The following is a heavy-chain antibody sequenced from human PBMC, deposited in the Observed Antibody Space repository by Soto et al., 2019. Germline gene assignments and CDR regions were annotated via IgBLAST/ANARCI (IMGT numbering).Heavy chain of an antibody. CDR1: GGSFSGYY. J-gene: IGHJ4*02. V-gene: IGHV4-34*01. CDR3: ARGSPQQYSGHPYYFDY. Sequence: QVQLQQWGAGLLKPSETLSLTCAVYGGSFSGYYWSWIRQPPGKGLEWIGEINHSGSTNYNPSLKSRVTISVDTSKNQFSLKLSSVTAADTAVYYCARGSPQQYSGHPYYFDYWGQGTLVTVSS. CDR2: INHSGST. D-gene: IGHD5-12*01.